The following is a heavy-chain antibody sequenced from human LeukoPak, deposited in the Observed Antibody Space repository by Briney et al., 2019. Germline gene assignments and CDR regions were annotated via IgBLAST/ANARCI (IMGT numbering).Heavy chain of an antibody. CDR3: ARHKGGRYSESYLDS. V-gene: IGHV4-4*07. J-gene: IGHJ4*02. CDR2: IHTGGST. D-gene: IGHD1-26*01. CDR1: AVSIGNYF. Sequence: PSETLSLTCTGSAVSIGNYFWSWIRQPPGKPLEWIGHIHTGGSTDYNPSLESRVTMSVDTSKKQFSLKLSSVTAADTAVYYCARHKGGRYSESYLDSWGQPTLVTVSS.